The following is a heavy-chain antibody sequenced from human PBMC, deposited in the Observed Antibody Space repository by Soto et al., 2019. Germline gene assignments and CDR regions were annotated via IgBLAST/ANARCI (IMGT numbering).Heavy chain of an antibody. CDR3: ARFSSRWYGRIDY. Sequence: QVQLVESGGGVVQPGRSLRLSCAASGFTFSSYGMHWVRQAPGKGLEWVAVIWYDGSNKYYADSVKGRFTISRDNCKHTLYLQMNSLRAADTAVYFCARFSSRWYGRIDYWGQGTLVTVSS. CDR2: IWYDGSNK. J-gene: IGHJ4*02. D-gene: IGHD6-13*01. CDR1: GFTFSSYG. V-gene: IGHV3-33*01.